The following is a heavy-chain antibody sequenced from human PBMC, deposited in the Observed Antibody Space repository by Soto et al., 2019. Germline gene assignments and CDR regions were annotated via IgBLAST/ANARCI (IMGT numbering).Heavy chain of an antibody. D-gene: IGHD6-19*01. V-gene: IGHV3-33*01. J-gene: IGHJ3*02. Sequence: QVQLVESGGGVVQRGGSLRLSCAASGFTFSSYGMHWVRQAPGKGLEWVAVIWYDGSNKYYADSVKGRYTISRDDSKNTVYLQMNRLGAEDTAVYYCTRDPLIAVAAYDAFDIWGQGTSVNVSS. CDR2: IWYDGSNK. CDR1: GFTFSSYG. CDR3: TRDPLIAVAAYDAFDI.